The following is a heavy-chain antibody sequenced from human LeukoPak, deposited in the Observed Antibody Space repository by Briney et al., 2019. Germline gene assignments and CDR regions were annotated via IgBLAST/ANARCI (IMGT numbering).Heavy chain of an antibody. J-gene: IGHJ4*02. CDR3: ARDQWDQLTGFDY. CDR2: IYYSGST. CDR1: VGSISSYY. Sequence: SETLSLTCTVSVGSISSYYWSWIRQPPGKGLEWIGYIYYSGSTNYNPSLKSRVTISVDTSKNQFSLKLSSVTAADTAVYYCARDQWDQLTGFDYWGQGTLVTVSS. V-gene: IGHV4-59*01. D-gene: IGHD1-26*01.